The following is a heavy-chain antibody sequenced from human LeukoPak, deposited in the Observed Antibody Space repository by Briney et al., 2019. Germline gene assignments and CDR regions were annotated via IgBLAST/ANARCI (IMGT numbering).Heavy chain of an antibody. Sequence: GGSLRLSCAASGFTFSGYEMNWVRQAPGKGLEWISYICGRGKTIYYADSVKGRFTISRDNAKSSLYLQMNSLRAEDTAVYYCARGKYYFDYWGQGTLVTVSS. CDR1: GFTFSGYE. CDR2: ICGRGKTI. V-gene: IGHV3-48*03. J-gene: IGHJ4*02. CDR3: ARGKYYFDY.